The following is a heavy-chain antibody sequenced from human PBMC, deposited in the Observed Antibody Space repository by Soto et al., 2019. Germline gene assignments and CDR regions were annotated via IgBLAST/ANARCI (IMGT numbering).Heavy chain of an antibody. Sequence: GGSLRLSCAASGFTFSSYSMNWVRQAPGKGLEWVSSISSSSSYIYYADSVKGRFTISRDNAKNSLYLQMNSLRAEDTAVYYCAGGPFRVVTFIFDCWGQETLVTVSS. CDR2: ISSSSSYI. J-gene: IGHJ4*02. CDR1: GFTFSSYS. CDR3: AGGPFRVVTFIFDC. D-gene: IGHD3-3*01. V-gene: IGHV3-21*01.